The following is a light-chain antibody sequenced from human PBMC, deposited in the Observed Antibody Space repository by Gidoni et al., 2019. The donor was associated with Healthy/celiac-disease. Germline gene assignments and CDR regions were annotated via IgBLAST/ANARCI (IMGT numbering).Light chain of an antibody. CDR3: QQYDKLPIT. Sequence: DIQMTQSPSSLSASVGDTVTITCQASKDISNSLKWYQQKPGKAPKLLIYAASNLETGFPSRFSGSGSGTDFTFTISSVQPEDIATYYCQQYDKLPITFGQGTRLEIK. V-gene: IGKV1-33*01. J-gene: IGKJ5*01. CDR1: KDISNS. CDR2: AAS.